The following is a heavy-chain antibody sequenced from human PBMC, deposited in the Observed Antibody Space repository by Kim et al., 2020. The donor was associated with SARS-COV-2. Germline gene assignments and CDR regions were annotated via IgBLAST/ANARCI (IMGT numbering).Heavy chain of an antibody. CDR1: GGSFSGYY. CDR2: INHSGST. V-gene: IGHV4-34*01. Sequence: SETLSLTCAVYGGSFSGYYWSWIRQPPGKGLEWIGEINHSGSTNYNPSLKSRVTISVDTSKNQFSLKLSSVTATDTAVYYCARGRRYYYGSGSYSPDYWGQGTLVTVSS. CDR3: ARGRRYYYGSGSYSPDY. D-gene: IGHD3-10*01. J-gene: IGHJ4*02.